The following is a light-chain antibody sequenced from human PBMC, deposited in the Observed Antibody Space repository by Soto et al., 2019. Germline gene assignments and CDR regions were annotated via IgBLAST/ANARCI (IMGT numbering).Light chain of an antibody. CDR3: QQSDTFPAT. CDR2: AAS. J-gene: IGKJ4*01. Sequence: DIQMTQSPSSLSASVGDRVTITCRASQSISSYLNWYQQKPGKAPKLLIYAASSLQSGVPSRFSGSGSGTDFTLTISSLQPEDFATYYCQQSDTFPATFGGGTRVEIK. CDR1: QSISSY. V-gene: IGKV1-39*01.